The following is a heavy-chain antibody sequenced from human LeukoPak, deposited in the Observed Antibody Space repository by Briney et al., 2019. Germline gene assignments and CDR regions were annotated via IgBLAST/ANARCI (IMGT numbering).Heavy chain of an antibody. CDR2: IKQGGSEK. Sequence: GGSLRLSCAASGFTFSSYWMSWVRQAPGKGLEWVANIKQGGSEKYYVDSVKGRFTISRDNAKNSLYLQMNSLRAEDTAVYYCAREINEDIVVVPAVDYWGQGTLVTVSS. CDR3: AREINEDIVVVPAVDY. CDR1: GFTFSSYW. V-gene: IGHV3-7*01. D-gene: IGHD2-2*01. J-gene: IGHJ4*02.